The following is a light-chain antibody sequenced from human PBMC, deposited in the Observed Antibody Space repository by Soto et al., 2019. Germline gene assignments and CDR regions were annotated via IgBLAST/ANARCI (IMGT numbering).Light chain of an antibody. Sequence: QSVLTQPRSVSGSPGQSVTTSCTGTSSDVGGYDYVSWYQQHPGKAPKLMISDVTKRPSGVPDRFSGSKSGNTASLTISGLQAEDEADYYCCSYAGYYTHYVFGTGTKVTVL. CDR3: CSYAGYYTHYV. J-gene: IGLJ1*01. V-gene: IGLV2-11*01. CDR1: SSDVGGYDY. CDR2: DVT.